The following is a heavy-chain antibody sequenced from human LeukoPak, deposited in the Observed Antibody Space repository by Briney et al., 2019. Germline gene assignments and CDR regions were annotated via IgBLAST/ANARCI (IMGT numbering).Heavy chain of an antibody. Sequence: SETLSLTCTVSGGSINNYYWSWIRQPPGKGLEWIGYIYYSGSTNYNPSLKSRVTMSVDTSKNQFSLKLSSVTAADTAVYYCAREGITIFGVVTMGFDPWGQGTLVTVSS. D-gene: IGHD3-3*01. V-gene: IGHV4-59*12. CDR1: GGSINNYY. J-gene: IGHJ5*02. CDR2: IYYSGST. CDR3: AREGITIFGVVTMGFDP.